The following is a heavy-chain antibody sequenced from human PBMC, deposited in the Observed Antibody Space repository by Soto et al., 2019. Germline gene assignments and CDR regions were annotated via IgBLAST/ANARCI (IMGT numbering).Heavy chain of an antibody. J-gene: IGHJ6*02. Sequence: TGGSLRLSCAASGFTFSSYAMHWVRQAPGKGLEWVAVIPYDGSNKYYADSVKGRFTISRDNSKNTLYLQMNSLRAEDTAVYYCARVGKITIFGVVTTDYYYYGMDVWGQGTTVTVSS. CDR2: IPYDGSNK. CDR3: ARVGKITIFGVVTTDYYYYGMDV. V-gene: IGHV3-30-3*01. D-gene: IGHD3-3*01. CDR1: GFTFSSYA.